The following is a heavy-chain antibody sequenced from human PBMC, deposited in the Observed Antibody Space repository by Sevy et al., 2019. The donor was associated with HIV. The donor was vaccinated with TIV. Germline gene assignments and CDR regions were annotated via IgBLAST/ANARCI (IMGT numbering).Heavy chain of an antibody. CDR2: IYSGGST. CDR3: AGRNDYDSSGYYGPFDI. Sequence: GGSLRLSCAASGFTVSSNYMSWVRQAPGKGLEWVSIIYSGGSTYYADSVKGRFTISRDNSRNTLYLQMNSLRADDTAVYYCAGRNDYDSSGYYGPFDIWGQGTMVTVSS. J-gene: IGHJ3*02. CDR1: GFTVSSNY. D-gene: IGHD3-22*01. V-gene: IGHV3-53*01.